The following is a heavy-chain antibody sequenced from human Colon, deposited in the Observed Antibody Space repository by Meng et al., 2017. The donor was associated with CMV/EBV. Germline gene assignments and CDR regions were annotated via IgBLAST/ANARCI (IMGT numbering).Heavy chain of an antibody. CDR1: GGTFSSYT. CDR2: IIASLART. J-gene: IGHJ6*02. Sequence: SVKVSCKASGGTFSSYTITWVRQAPGQGLEWVGRIIASLARTNPAQKFQGRVSITADSSTNTAYMELSSLRSDDTAVYYCARGGVGKVPGYYYYGMDVWGQGTTVTVSS. CDR3: ARGGVGKVPGYYYYGMDV. D-gene: IGHD3-10*01. V-gene: IGHV1-69*02.